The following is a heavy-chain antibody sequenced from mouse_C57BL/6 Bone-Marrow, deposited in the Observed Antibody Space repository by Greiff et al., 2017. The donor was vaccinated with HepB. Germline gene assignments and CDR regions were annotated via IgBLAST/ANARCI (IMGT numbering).Heavy chain of an antibody. CDR2: IDPSDSDT. V-gene: IGHV1-52*01. Sequence: QVQLQQPGAELVRPGSSVKLSCKASGYTFTSYWMHWVKQRPIQGLEWIGNIDPSDSDTHYNQKFKDKATLTVDKSSSTAYMQLSSLTSEDSAVYYCARSGVEDWFAYWGQGTLVTVSA. J-gene: IGHJ3*01. CDR3: ARSGVEDWFAY. CDR1: GYTFTSYW.